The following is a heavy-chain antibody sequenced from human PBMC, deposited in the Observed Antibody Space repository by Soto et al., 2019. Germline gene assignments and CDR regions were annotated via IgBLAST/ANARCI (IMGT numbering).Heavy chain of an antibody. D-gene: IGHD3-22*01. CDR3: ARGYDGRGATGFYFDF. Sequence: QVQLVESGGGVVQPGRSLRLSCAASGFSFSRYAMHWVRQAPGKGLEWVAVIWFDGNNEYYADSVKGRFTISRDNTKNTLYLQMNSLRAEDTAVYYCARGYDGRGATGFYFDFWGQGTPVTVSS. V-gene: IGHV3-33*01. CDR1: GFSFSRYA. J-gene: IGHJ4*02. CDR2: IWFDGNNE.